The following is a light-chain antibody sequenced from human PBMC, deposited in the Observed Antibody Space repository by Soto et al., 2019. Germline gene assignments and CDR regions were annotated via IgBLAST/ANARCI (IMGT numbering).Light chain of an antibody. CDR2: GAS. Sequence: EIVLTQSPGTLSLSPGERATLSCRASQSVSSSYLAWYQQKPGQSPRLLIFGASSRATGTPDRFSGSGSGTDFTLTISRLEPEDFAVYYCKKYDTSPRTFGQGNKVEIK. V-gene: IGKV3-20*01. CDR3: KKYDTSPRT. J-gene: IGKJ1*01. CDR1: QSVSSSY.